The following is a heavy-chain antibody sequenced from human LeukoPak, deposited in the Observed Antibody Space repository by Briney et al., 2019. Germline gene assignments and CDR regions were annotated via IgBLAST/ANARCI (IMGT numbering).Heavy chain of an antibody. CDR1: DGSFRGYY. CDR2: INYSGST. Sequence: SETLSLTCGVYDGSFRGYYWTWIRQPPGKGLEWIGEINYSGSTNYNSSLKSRVTISVDTSKNQFSLKLSSVTAADTAVYYCTRASSWKEGPTFAYWGRGTLVTVSS. CDR3: TRASSWKEGPTFAY. D-gene: IGHD6-13*01. V-gene: IGHV4-34*01. J-gene: IGHJ4*02.